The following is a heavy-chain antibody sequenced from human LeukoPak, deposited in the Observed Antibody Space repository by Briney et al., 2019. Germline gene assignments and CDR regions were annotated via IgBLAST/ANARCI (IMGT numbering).Heavy chain of an antibody. J-gene: IGHJ4*02. Sequence: GRSLRLSCAASGFTFSDYYMSWIRQAPGKGLEWVSYISSSSSYTNYADSVKGRFTISRDNAKNSLYLQMNSLRAEDTAVYYCARGSGVVVISYFDYWGQGTLVTVSS. CDR1: GFTFSDYY. D-gene: IGHD3-22*01. CDR2: ISSSSSYT. V-gene: IGHV3-11*05. CDR3: ARGSGVVVISYFDY.